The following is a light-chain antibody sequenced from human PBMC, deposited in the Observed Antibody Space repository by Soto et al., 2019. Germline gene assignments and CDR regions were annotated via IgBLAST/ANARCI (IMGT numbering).Light chain of an antibody. CDR1: QTISHW. V-gene: IGKV1-39*01. CDR2: DAS. CDR3: QQSYSTPVT. J-gene: IGKJ3*01. Sequence: DIHLTQSPSTLSASVGDRVTITCRASQTISHWLAWYQQKPGKAPKLLIFDASNLENGVPSRFSGSGSGTDFTLTISSLQPEDFATYYCQQSYSTPVTFAPGTKVDIK.